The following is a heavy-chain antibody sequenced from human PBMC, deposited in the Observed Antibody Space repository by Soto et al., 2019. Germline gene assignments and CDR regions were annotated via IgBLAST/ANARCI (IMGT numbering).Heavy chain of an antibody. D-gene: IGHD3-16*01. J-gene: IGHJ6*02. CDR1: GFRFDDYN. CDR3: ARETLSYGSALDV. CDR2: ITWNGGNS. Sequence: ETLRLSCAASGFRFDDYNIHWVRQAPGKGLEWVSLITWNGGNSYYADSVKGRFTISRDGTTESVSLQMTSLKREDTGLYFCARETLSYGSALDVWGQGTTVTVSS. V-gene: IGHV3-43*01.